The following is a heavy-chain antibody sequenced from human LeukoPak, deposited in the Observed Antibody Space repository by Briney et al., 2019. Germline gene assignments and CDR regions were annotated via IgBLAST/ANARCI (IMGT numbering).Heavy chain of an antibody. V-gene: IGHV3-49*03. D-gene: IGHD6-13*01. CDR1: GFTFGDYA. Sequence: GGSLRLSCTASGFTFGDYAMSWFRQAPGKGLEWVGFIRSKAYGGTTEYAASVKGRFTISRDDSKSIAYLQMNSLKTEDTAVYYCTSRSSSWTTIDDWGQGTLVTVSS. J-gene: IGHJ4*02. CDR3: TSRSSSWTTIDD. CDR2: IRSKAYGGTT.